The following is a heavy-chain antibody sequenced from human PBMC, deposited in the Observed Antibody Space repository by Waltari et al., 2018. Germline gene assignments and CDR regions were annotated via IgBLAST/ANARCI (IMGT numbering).Heavy chain of an antibody. V-gene: IGHV1-69-2*01. Sequence: EVQLVPSGAAVKKPGATVRLSCKASGYTFTDYYIHWVQQAPGKGLEWMGRVDPEDGETKYAEKFQGRVTITADTSTDTAYMELSSLRSEDTAVYYCATAIYSEGGFDPWGQGTLVTVSS. CDR2: VDPEDGET. CDR1: GYTFTDYY. CDR3: ATAIYSEGGFDP. J-gene: IGHJ5*02. D-gene: IGHD5-12*01.